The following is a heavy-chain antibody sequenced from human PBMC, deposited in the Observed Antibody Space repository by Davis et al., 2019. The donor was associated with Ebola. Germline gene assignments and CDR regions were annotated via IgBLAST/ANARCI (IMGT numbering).Heavy chain of an antibody. J-gene: IGHJ1*01. D-gene: IGHD3-16*01. Sequence: GESLKISCAASGFTFSRYSMHWVRQAPGKGLEWVTVISYDGSRKYYADSVKGQFTISRDNSNNTLYLQLDTLRSEDTAVYHCARGISGGTVTLGDWGQGTLVTVSS. CDR2: ISYDGSRK. CDR3: ARGISGGTVTLGD. CDR1: GFTFSRYS. V-gene: IGHV3-30*14.